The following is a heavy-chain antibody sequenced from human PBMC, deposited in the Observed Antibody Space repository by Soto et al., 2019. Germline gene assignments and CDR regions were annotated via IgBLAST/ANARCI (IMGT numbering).Heavy chain of an antibody. CDR2: VDPTGSRT. V-gene: IGHV1-46*01. CDR1: GYIFAHYF. Sequence: ASVEVSCKASGYIFAHYFMHWVRQAPGQGLEWMAIVDPTGSRTSHAHKFQGRVTLTRDASTGTVYLELNRLTSEDTALYYCARDSTTMVTGFDNWGRGTLITVSS. D-gene: IGHD2-15*01. J-gene: IGHJ4*02. CDR3: ARDSTTMVTGFDN.